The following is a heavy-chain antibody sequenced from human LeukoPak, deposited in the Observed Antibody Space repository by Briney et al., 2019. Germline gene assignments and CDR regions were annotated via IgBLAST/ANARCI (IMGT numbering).Heavy chain of an antibody. CDR2: ISAYNGNT. CDR3: ARDPPWIQLWSYYYYYYGMVV. Sequence: ASVKVSCKASGYTFTSYGISWVRQAPGQGLEWMGWISAYNGNTNYAQKLQGRVTMTTDTSTSTAYMELRSLRSDDTAVYYCARDPPWIQLWSYYYYYYGMVVWGQGTTVTVSS. V-gene: IGHV1-18*01. D-gene: IGHD5-18*01. CDR1: GYTFTSYG. J-gene: IGHJ6*02.